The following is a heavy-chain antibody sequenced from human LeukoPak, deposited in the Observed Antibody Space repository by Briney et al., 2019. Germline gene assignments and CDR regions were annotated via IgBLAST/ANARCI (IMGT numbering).Heavy chain of an antibody. J-gene: IGHJ5*02. V-gene: IGHV4-59*01. CDR2: IYYRGTT. CDR3: ARVRTISSSFDP. CDR1: GDSISGYY. Sequence: PSETLSLTCNVSGDSISGYYWSWIRQPPGKGLEWIGYIYYRGTTNYSPALKSRVTISIDTSKNQFSLKLTSVTAADTAVYYCARVRTISSSFDPWGQGTLVTVSS. D-gene: IGHD6-6*01.